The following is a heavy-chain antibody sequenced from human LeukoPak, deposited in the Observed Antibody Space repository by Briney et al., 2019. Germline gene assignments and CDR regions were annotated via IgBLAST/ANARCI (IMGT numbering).Heavy chain of an antibody. CDR2: IWYDGSNK. V-gene: IGHV3-33*01. J-gene: IGHJ5*02. D-gene: IGHD2-21*02. CDR1: GFTFSSYG. CDR3: ARDLCGGDCYSDWFDP. Sequence: GRSLRLTCAASGFTFSSYGMHWVRQAPGKGLEWVAVIWYDGSNKYYADSVRGRFTISRDNSKNTLYLQMNSLRAEDTAVYYCARDLCGGDCYSDWFDPWGQGTLVTVSS.